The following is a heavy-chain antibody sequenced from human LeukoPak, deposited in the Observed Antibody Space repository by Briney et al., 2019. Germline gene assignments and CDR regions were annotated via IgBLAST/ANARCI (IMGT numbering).Heavy chain of an antibody. V-gene: IGHV3-23*01. CDR3: AKVGYCSGSSCYNLEG. CDR2: ISRSGDNT. CDR1: GFTFSNNA. J-gene: IGHJ4*02. D-gene: IGHD2-15*01. Sequence: PGGSLRLSCAASGFTFSNNAMNWVRQAPGKGLEWVSGISRSGDNTYYADSVKGRFTISRDKSKNTLYLQMNSLRAEDTAVYYCAKVGYCSGSSCYNLEGWGQGTLVTVSS.